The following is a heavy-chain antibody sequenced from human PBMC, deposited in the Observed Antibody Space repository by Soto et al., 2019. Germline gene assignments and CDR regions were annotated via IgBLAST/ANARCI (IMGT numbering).Heavy chain of an antibody. Sequence: SETLSLTCTVSGGSISSGDYYWSWIRQPPGKGLEWIGYIYYSGSTYYNPSLKSRVTISVDTSKNQFSLKLSSVTAADTAVYYCAREIGDYYGSGTIDYWGQGTLVTVSS. CDR2: IYYSGST. V-gene: IGHV4-30-4*01. D-gene: IGHD3-10*01. CDR1: GGSISSGDYY. CDR3: AREIGDYYGSGTIDY. J-gene: IGHJ4*02.